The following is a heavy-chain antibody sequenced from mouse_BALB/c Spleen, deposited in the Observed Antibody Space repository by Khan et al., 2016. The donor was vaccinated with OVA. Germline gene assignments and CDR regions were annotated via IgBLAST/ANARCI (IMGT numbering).Heavy chain of an antibody. CDR1: GFSLTDYG. V-gene: IGHV2-6-5*01. CDR2: IWGGGST. J-gene: IGHJ4*01. D-gene: IGHD1-1*02. Sequence: QVQLQQPGPGLMAPSQSLSITCTVSGFSLTDYGVSWIRQPPGKGLEWLGLIWGGGSTYYNSVLKSRLSINKDNSKSQVFLKMNSLQTDDTAKYYCAKLLWSHYYAMDYWGQGTSVTVSS. CDR3: AKLLWSHYYAMDY.